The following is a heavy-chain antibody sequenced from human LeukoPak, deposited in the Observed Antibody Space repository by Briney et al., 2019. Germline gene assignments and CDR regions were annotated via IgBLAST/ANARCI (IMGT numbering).Heavy chain of an antibody. CDR3: AKDYSSSLTGDY. V-gene: IGHV3-23*01. CDR1: GFTFSSYA. CDR2: ISGSGGST. Sequence: PGGSLRLSCAASGFTFSSYAMSWVRQAPGQGLEWVSAISGSGGSTYYADSVKGRFTISRDNSKNTLYLQMNSLRAEDTAVYYCAKDYSSSLTGDYWGQGTLVTVSS. D-gene: IGHD6-13*01. J-gene: IGHJ4*02.